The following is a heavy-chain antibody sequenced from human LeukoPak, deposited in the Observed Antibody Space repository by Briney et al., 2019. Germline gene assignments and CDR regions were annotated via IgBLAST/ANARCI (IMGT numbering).Heavy chain of an antibody. V-gene: IGHV4-30-2*01. J-gene: IGHJ3*02. Sequence: SETLSLTCAVSGGSISSGGYSWSWIRQPPGKGLEWIGYIYHSGSTYYNPSLKSRVTISVDRSKNQFSLKLSSVTAADTAVYYCARARLYDILTGFDDAFGIWGQGTMVTVSS. CDR2: IYHSGST. D-gene: IGHD3-9*01. CDR1: GGSISSGGYS. CDR3: ARARLYDILTGFDDAFGI.